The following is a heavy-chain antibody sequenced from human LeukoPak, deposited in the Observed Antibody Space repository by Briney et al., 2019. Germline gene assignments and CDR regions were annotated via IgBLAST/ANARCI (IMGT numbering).Heavy chain of an antibody. CDR1: GDSVSSNSAA. Sequence: SQTLSLTCAISGDSVSSNSAAWNWISQSPSRGLEWLGRTYYRSKWYNDYAGSVKSRITINSDTSKNQFSLQLNSVSPEDTAVYYCAGGGGSFDYWGQGTLVTVSS. CDR3: AGGGGSFDY. D-gene: IGHD3-16*01. J-gene: IGHJ4*02. V-gene: IGHV6-1*01. CDR2: TYYRSKWYN.